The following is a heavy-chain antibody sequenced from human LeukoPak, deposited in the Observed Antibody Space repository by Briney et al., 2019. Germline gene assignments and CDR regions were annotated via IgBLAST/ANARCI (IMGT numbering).Heavy chain of an antibody. V-gene: IGHV7-4-1*02. CDR3: ARLKPMVRGVIISRGTFDP. CDR1: GGTFSSYA. Sequence: ASVKVSCKASGGTFSSYAISWVRQAPGQGLEWMGWINTNTGSPTYAQGFTGRFVFSLDTSVSTAYLQISSLKAEDTAVYYCARLKPMVRGVIISRGTFDPWGQGTLVTVSS. CDR2: INTNTGSP. D-gene: IGHD3-10*01. J-gene: IGHJ5*02.